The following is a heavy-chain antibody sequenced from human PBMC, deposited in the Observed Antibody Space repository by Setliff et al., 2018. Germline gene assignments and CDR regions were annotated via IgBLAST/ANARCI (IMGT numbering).Heavy chain of an antibody. V-gene: IGHV1-18*01. CDR1: GGTFSNYD. Sequence: ASVKVSCKASGGTFSNYDISWVRQAPGQGLEWMGWISCYDGNTRYARKIQGRVTMTTDTSTTTAYMELRSLTSDDTAVYYCARVRPCGGDCSTGVGGPYYFDHWGQGTLVTVSS. CDR3: ARVRPCGGDCSTGVGGPYYFDH. CDR2: ISCYDGNT. J-gene: IGHJ4*02. D-gene: IGHD2-21*02.